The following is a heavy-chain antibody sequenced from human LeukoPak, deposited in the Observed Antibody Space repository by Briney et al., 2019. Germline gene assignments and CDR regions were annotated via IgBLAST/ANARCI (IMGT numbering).Heavy chain of an antibody. CDR2: ISGSGGST. V-gene: IGHV3-23*01. J-gene: IGHJ4*02. CDR1: GLTLSRYA. Sequence: GGSLRLSCAVSGLTLSRYAMSWVRQAPGKGLEWVSAISGSGGSTYYADSVKGRFTISRDNSKNTLYLQMNSLRAEDTAVYYCAKNGYGDPIDYWGQGTLVTVSS. CDR3: AKNGYGDPIDY. D-gene: IGHD4-17*01.